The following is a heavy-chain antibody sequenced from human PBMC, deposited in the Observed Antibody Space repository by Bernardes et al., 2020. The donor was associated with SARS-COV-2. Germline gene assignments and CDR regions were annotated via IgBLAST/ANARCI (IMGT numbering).Heavy chain of an antibody. CDR2: IYYNGN. CDR1: GGSISSYF. V-gene: IGHV4-59*01. D-gene: IGHD3-22*01. Sequence: SEPLSLTCTVSGGSISSYFWSWIRQAPGKGLEWIGYIYYNGNKYNPSLKSRLTMSVDTSKNQFSLRLSSVTAADTAIYYCARGNEMSGYYPDRHPFDYWGQGTLVTVSS. CDR3: ARGNEMSGYYPDRHPFDY. J-gene: IGHJ4*02.